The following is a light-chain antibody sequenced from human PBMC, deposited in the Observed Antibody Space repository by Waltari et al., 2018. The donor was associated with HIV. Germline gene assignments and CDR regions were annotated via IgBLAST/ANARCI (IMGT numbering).Light chain of an antibody. V-gene: IGLV2-8*01. CDR1: PSDIGGYNY. CDR3: SSYAGTNKV. J-gene: IGLJ3*02. Sequence: QSALTQPPSASGSPGQSVTVSCTATPSDIGGYNYVSWYQQHPGKAPKLIIYEVTKRPSGVPDRFSGSKSGNTASLTVSGLQAEDEADYYCSSYAGTNKVFGGGTKLTVL. CDR2: EVT.